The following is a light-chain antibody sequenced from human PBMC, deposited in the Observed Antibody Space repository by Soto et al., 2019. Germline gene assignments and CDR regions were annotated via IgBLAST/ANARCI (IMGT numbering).Light chain of an antibody. CDR2: GAS. CDR1: QSVASH. V-gene: IGKV3-15*01. CDR3: HQYNDWPSIT. J-gene: IGKJ5*01. Sequence: EIVLTQSPGTLSFFPGERAPLSCRARQSVASHLAWYQQKPGQAPRLLIFGASVRATGIPARFSGSGSGTEFVLTIDSLQSEDFAVYYCHQYNDWPSITFGQGTRLEIK.